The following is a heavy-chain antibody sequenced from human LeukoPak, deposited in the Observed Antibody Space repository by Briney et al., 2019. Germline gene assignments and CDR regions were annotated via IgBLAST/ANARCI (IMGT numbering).Heavy chain of an antibody. Sequence: ASVKVSCKASGGTFSSYAISWVRQAPGQGLEWMGWINPNRGGTKFAQKFQGRVTMTRDTSISTAYMELSRLRSDDTAVYYCARDRVPGGDYWGQGTLVTVSS. CDR2: INPNRGGT. CDR1: GGTFSSYA. V-gene: IGHV1-2*02. D-gene: IGHD1-14*01. J-gene: IGHJ4*02. CDR3: ARDRVPGGDY.